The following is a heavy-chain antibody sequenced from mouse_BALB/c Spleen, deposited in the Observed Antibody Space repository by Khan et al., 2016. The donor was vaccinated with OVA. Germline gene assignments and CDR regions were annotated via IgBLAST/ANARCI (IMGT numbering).Heavy chain of an antibody. Sequence: EVQLVESGGDLVKPGGSLKLSCAASGFTFSTYGMSWVRQTPDKRLEWVATINSGGHYTFYIDSVKGRFTIPRENAKNTLYLQMSSLKSEDTAMYDCARLAYYYYSAGFAYWGQGTLVTVSA. D-gene: IGHD1-1*02. CDR3: ARLAYYYYSAGFAY. J-gene: IGHJ3*01. CDR1: GFTFSTYG. V-gene: IGHV5-6*01. CDR2: INSGGHYT.